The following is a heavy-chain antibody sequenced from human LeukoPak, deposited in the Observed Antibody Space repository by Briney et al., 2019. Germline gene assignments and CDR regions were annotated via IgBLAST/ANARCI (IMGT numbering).Heavy chain of an antibody. Sequence: GGSLRLSCAASGFTFSSYSMNWVRQAPGKGLEWVSSISSSSSYIHYADSVKGRFTISRDNAKNSLYLQMNSLRAEDTAVYYCARGAYYDISSLGYWGQGTLVTVSS. CDR2: ISSSSSYI. D-gene: IGHD3-9*01. V-gene: IGHV3-21*01. CDR1: GFTFSSYS. CDR3: ARGAYYDISSLGY. J-gene: IGHJ4*02.